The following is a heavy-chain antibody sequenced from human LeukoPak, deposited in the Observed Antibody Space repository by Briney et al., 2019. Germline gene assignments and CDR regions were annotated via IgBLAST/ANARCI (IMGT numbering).Heavy chain of an antibody. CDR3: EKYCSGGNCYSGLY. CDR1: GFIFSNYA. J-gene: IGHJ4*02. CDR2: ITSGGNT. Sequence: HPGGSLRLSCAASGFIFSNYAMTWVRQAPGKGLQWVSTITSGGNTYYADSVKGRFTISRDNSKNTLYLQMNSLRAEDTAVYHCEKYCSGGNCYSGLYWGQGTLVTVSS. D-gene: IGHD2-15*01. V-gene: IGHV3-23*01.